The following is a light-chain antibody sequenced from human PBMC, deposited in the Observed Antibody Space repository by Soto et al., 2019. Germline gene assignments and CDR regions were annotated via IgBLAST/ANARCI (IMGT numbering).Light chain of an antibody. CDR2: EVS. V-gene: IGLV2-23*02. CDR1: SSDVGTYNL. CDR3: CSYAGSSTHVL. Sequence: QSALTQPASVSGSPGQSITISCTGTSSDVGTYNLVSWYQQNPGKAPKLIIYEVSRRPSGVSTRFSGSKSGNTASLTISGXQPEDEADYYCCSYAGSSTHVLFGGGTKLTVL. J-gene: IGLJ2*01.